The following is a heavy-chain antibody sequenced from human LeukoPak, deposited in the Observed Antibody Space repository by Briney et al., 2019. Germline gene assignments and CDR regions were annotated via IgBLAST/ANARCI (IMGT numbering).Heavy chain of an antibody. D-gene: IGHD1-26*01. CDR1: GGTFSSYA. Sequence: ASVKVSCKASGGTFSSYAISWVRQAPGQGLEWMGGIIPIFGTANYAQKFQGRVTITADESTSTAYMELSSLRSEDTAVYYCARASVGATHYWYFDLWGRGTLVTVSS. V-gene: IGHV1-69*01. CDR3: ARASVGATHYWYFDL. CDR2: IIPIFGTA. J-gene: IGHJ2*01.